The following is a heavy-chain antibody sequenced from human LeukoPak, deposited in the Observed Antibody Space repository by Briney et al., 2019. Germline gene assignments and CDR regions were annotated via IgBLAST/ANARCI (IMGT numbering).Heavy chain of an antibody. CDR1: GGSFSGYY. Sequence: PSETLSLTCAVYGGSFSGYYWSWIRQPPGKGLEWIGEINHSGSTNYNPSLKSRVTISVDTSKNQFSLKLSSVTAADTAVYYCARVRYYFDYWGQGTLVTVSS. V-gene: IGHV4-34*01. J-gene: IGHJ4*02. CDR2: INHSGST. CDR3: ARVRYYFDY.